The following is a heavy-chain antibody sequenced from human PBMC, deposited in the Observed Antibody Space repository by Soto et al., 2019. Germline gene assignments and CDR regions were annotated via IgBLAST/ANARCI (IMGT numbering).Heavy chain of an antibody. J-gene: IGHJ4*02. Sequence: QITLKESGPTLVKPTQTLTLTCTFSGFSLSASGVGVGWIRQPPGKALEWLAIIYWDDAKHYSPSLKSSLTINKDPPKNQVVLTIANMSPVDTATYYCAHKGGGDRILDYWGQGTLVTVSS. CDR3: AHKGGGDRILDY. D-gene: IGHD3-16*01. CDR1: GFSLSASGVG. V-gene: IGHV2-5*02. CDR2: IYWDDAK.